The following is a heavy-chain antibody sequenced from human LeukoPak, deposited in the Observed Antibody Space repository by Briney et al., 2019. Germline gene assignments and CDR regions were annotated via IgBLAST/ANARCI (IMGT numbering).Heavy chain of an antibody. J-gene: IGHJ4*02. Sequence: GGSLRLSCAASEFAFSTYNMNWVRQAPGKGLEWVSYISTGSSTTYYADSVKGRFTISKDNVENSLYLQMNSLRDEDTAVYYCARVAAGYSVNYFDYWGQGTLVTVSS. CDR3: ARVAAGYSVNYFDY. V-gene: IGHV3-48*02. D-gene: IGHD4-23*01. CDR2: ISTGSSTT. CDR1: EFAFSTYN.